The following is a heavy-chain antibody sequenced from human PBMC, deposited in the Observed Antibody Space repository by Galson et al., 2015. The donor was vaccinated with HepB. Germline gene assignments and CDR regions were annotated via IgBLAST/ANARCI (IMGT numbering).Heavy chain of an antibody. J-gene: IGHJ4*02. CDR2: ISYDGSNK. CDR3: AREGFTMGMTTAFDY. CDR1: GFTFSSYA. D-gene: IGHD3-10*01. Sequence: SLRLSCAASGFTFSSYAMHWVRQAPGKGLEWVAVISYDGSNKYYADSVKGRFTISRDNSKNTLYLQMNSLRAEDTAVYYCAREGFTMGMTTAFDYWGQGTLVTVSS. V-gene: IGHV3-30-3*01.